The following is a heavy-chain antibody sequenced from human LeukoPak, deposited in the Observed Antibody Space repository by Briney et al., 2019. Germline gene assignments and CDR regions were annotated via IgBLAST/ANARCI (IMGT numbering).Heavy chain of an antibody. CDR3: ARLTRLSTSPDRYYLDY. CDR2: IYTSGGT. Sequence: SETLSLTCTVSGDSISSYYWSWIRQPPGQGLEWIGYIYTSGGTNYIPSLKGRVTISIDTSKNQFSLKLSSVTAADSAVYYCARLTRLSTSPDRYYLDYWGQGTLVTVSS. CDR1: GDSISSYY. J-gene: IGHJ4*02. D-gene: IGHD6-6*01. V-gene: IGHV4-4*09.